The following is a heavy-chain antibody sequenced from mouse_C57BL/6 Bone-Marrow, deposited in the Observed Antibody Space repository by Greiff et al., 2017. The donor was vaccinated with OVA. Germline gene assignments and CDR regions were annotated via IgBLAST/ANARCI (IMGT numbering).Heavy chain of an antibody. J-gene: IGHJ1*03. D-gene: IGHD1-1*01. CDR1: GYTFTDYY. CDR3: ARRDTGATRYFDV. V-gene: IGHV1-75*01. CDR2: IFPGSGST. Sequence: VQLQQSGHELVKPGASVKISCKASGYTFTDYYINWVKQRPGQGLEWIGWIFPGSGSTYYNEKFKGKATLTVDKSSSTAYMLLSSLTSEDSAVYFGARRDTGATRYFDVWGTGTTVTVSS.